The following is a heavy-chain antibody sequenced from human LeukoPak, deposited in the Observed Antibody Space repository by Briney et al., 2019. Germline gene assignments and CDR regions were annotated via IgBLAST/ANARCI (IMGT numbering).Heavy chain of an antibody. V-gene: IGHV1-2*02. CDR1: GYTFTGYY. D-gene: IGHD3-16*01. Sequence: ASVKVSCKASGYTFTGYYIHWVRQAPGQGLEWMGWINPNSGGPNYAQKFQGRVTMTRDTSISTAYMEMSRLRSDDTAVHYCARDVSAGGTNWFDPWGQGTLVTVSS. CDR2: INPNSGGP. J-gene: IGHJ5*02. CDR3: ARDVSAGGTNWFDP.